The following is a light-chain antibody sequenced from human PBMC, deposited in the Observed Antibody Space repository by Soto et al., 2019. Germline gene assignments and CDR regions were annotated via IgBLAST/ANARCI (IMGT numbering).Light chain of an antibody. CDR3: QQYGISHLN. CDR2: GSS. Sequence: EIVLTQSPGTLSLSPGERATLSCRASQTVSTDYLAWYQQKPGQAPRLLIYGSSYRATGIPDRFSGSGSGTDFSLTISRVEPEDFEVYYCQQYGISHLNFGGGTKVDI. V-gene: IGKV3-20*01. CDR1: QTVSTDY. J-gene: IGKJ4*01.